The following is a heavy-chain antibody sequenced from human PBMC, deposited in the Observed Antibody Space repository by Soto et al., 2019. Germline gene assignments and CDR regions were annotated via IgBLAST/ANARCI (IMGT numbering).Heavy chain of an antibody. J-gene: IGHJ4*02. V-gene: IGHV3-30*18. Sequence: QVQLVESGGGVVQPGRSLRLSCAASGFTFSSYGMHWVRQAPGKGLEWVAVISYDGSNKYYADSVKGRFTISRDNFKNTLYLQMNSLRAEDTAVYYCAKGLKIAAAGTMGYWGQGTLVTVSS. CDR1: GFTFSSYG. CDR2: ISYDGSNK. CDR3: AKGLKIAAAGTMGY. D-gene: IGHD6-13*01.